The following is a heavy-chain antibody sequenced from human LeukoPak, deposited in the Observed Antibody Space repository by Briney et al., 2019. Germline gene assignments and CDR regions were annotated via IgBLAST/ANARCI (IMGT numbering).Heavy chain of an antibody. J-gene: IGHJ4*02. CDR2: ISSSGSTI. CDR3: ARDGSGRVPEMSAPDY. Sequence: GGSLTLSCAASGFTYSSYEMKWVRQAPGKGLEGVSYISSSGSTIYYAESVKGGFTMSRENGKKSLYLQMNSLRAEDTAVYYCARDGSGRVPEMSAPDYWGQGTLVTVSS. V-gene: IGHV3-48*03. CDR1: GFTYSSYE. D-gene: IGHD3-10*01.